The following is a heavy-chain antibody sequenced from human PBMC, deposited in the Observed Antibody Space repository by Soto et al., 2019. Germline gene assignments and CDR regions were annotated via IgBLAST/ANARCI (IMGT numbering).Heavy chain of an antibody. J-gene: IGHJ4*02. V-gene: IGHV1-69*02. CDR1: GGTFSSYT. D-gene: IGHD4-17*01. CDR2: IIPILGIA. Sequence: QVQLVQSGAEVKKPGSSVKVSCKASGGTFSSYTISWVRQAPGQGLEWMGRIIPILGIANYAQKFQGRVTITADKSTSTADMELRSLRSEDTAVYYCARASGARPFDYWGQGTLVTVSS. CDR3: ARASGARPFDY.